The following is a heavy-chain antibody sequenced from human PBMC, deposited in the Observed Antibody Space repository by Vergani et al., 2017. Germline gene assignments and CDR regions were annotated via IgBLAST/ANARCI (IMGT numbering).Heavy chain of an antibody. CDR3: AKPNNWGPSPYYFDY. V-gene: IGHV3-9*01. D-gene: IGHD1-1*01. CDR2: ISWNSGSI. CDR1: GFTFDDYA. Sequence: VQLVESGGGVVQPGRSLRLSCAASGFTFDDYAMHWVRQAPGKGLEWVSGISWNSGSIGYADSVKGRFTISRDNAKNSLYLQMNSLRAEDTALYYCAKPNNWGPSPYYFDYWGQGTLVTVSS. J-gene: IGHJ4*02.